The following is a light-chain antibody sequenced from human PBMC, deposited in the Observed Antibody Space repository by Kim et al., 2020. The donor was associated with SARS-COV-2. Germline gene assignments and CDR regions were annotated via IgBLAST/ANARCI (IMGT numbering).Light chain of an antibody. Sequence: SVARGQTARITGGGKNIGSKNVHWYQQKPGQAPVLVIYRDSNWPSGIPERFSGSNSGNTATLTISRAQAGDEADYYCQVWDSSTVVFGGGTQLTVL. J-gene: IGLJ2*01. CDR1: NIGSKN. CDR3: QVWDSSTVV. CDR2: RDS. V-gene: IGLV3-9*01.